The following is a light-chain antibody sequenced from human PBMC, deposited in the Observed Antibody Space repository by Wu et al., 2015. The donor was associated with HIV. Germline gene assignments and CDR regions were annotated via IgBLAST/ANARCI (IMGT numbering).Light chain of an antibody. CDR3: QQYGSSYS. CDR1: QSVSSSY. V-gene: IGKV3-20*01. J-gene: IGKJ2*03. Sequence: EIVMTQYPGVLSLSPGERATLSCRASQSVSSSYLAWYQQKPGQAPRLLIYGASSRATGIPDRFSGSGSGTDFTLTISRLEPEDFAVYYCQQYGSSYSFGLGDQAGDQT. CDR2: GAS.